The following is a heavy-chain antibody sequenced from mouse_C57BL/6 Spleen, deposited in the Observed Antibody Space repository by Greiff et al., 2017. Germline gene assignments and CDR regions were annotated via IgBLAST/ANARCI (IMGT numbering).Heavy chain of an antibody. V-gene: IGHV1-22*01. Sequence: VQLQQSGPELVKPGASVKMSCKASGYTFTDYNMHWVKQSHGKSLEWIGYINPNNGGTSYNQKFKGKATLTVNKSSSTAYMELRSLTSEDSAVYYCARSATGRAWFAYWGQGTLVTVSA. J-gene: IGHJ3*01. D-gene: IGHD4-1*02. CDR3: ARSATGRAWFAY. CDR2: INPNNGGT. CDR1: GYTFTDYN.